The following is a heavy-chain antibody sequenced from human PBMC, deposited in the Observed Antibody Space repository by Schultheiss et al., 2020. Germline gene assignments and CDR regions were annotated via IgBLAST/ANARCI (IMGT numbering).Heavy chain of an antibody. J-gene: IGHJ6*02. CDR1: GFTFDDYA. CDR3: AKDIGYWGYPTSNYYYYGMDV. Sequence: GGSLRLSCAASGFTFDDYAMHWVRQAPGKGLEWVSGISWNSGSIGYADSVKGRFTISRDNAKNSLYLQMNSLRAEDTALYYCAKDIGYWGYPTSNYYYYGMDVWGQGTTVTVSS. V-gene: IGHV3-9*01. D-gene: IGHD7-27*01. CDR2: ISWNSGSI.